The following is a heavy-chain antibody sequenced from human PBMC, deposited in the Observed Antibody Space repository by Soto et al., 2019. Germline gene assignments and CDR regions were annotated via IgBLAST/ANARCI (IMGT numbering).Heavy chain of an antibody. CDR1: GYSFSDYG. J-gene: IGHJ6*02. Sequence: QVQLVQSGAEVKKPGASLKVSCQASGYSFSDYGIAWVRQAPGQGLAWVGWISTYNGNTNYAQKFQGRVTMTTDTSANTPYMELRSLRSDDTAMYYCARYGYSSGWYLGTGMDVWGQGTPVTVSS. CDR2: ISTYNGNT. V-gene: IGHV1-18*04. D-gene: IGHD6-19*01. CDR3: ARYGYSSGWYLGTGMDV.